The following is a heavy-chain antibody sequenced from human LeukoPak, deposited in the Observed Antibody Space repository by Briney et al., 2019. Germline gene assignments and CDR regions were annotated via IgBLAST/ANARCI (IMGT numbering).Heavy chain of an antibody. D-gene: IGHD4-11*01. CDR2: IWSDGTDK. J-gene: IGHJ4*02. CDR1: GLTFSHYG. Sequence: PGGSLRLSCATSGLTFSHYGMHWVRQAPGKGLEWVAVIWSDGTDKYYGDSVKGRFTISRDNSKKTVYLQMNSLRVEDTAVYYCAKDAQRGFDFSNSLESWGQGTLVTVSS. V-gene: IGHV3-33*06. CDR3: AKDAQRGFDFSNSLES.